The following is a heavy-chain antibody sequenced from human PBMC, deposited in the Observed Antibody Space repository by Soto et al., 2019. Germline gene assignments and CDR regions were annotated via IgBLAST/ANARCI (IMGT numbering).Heavy chain of an antibody. J-gene: IGHJ5*02. CDR2: IIPIFGTA. D-gene: IGHD2-15*01. CDR3: ARDFEIGYCSGGRCGSEGSFA. CDR1: GGTFSSYA. Sequence: QVQLVQSGAEVKKPGSSVKVSCKASGGTFSSYAISWVRQAPEQGLEWMGGIIPIFGTANYAQKFQGRVTITADEATSTAYMELSSLRSEDTAVYYCARDFEIGYCSGGRCGSEGSFAWGQGTLVTVSS. V-gene: IGHV1-69*01.